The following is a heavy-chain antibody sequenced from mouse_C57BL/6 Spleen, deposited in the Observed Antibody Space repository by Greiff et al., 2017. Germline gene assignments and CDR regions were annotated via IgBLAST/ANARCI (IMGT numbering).Heavy chain of an antibody. D-gene: IGHD1-1*02. J-gene: IGHJ2*01. CDR2: IYPGSGNT. CDR3: ARSEGYGFDY. Sequence: VQLQQSGPELVKPGASVKISCKASGYSFTSYYIHWVKQRPGQGLEWIGWIYPGSGNTKYNEKFKGKATLTADTSSSTAYMQLSSLTSEDSAVYSCARSEGYGFDYWGQGTTLTVSA. CDR1: GYSFTSYY. V-gene: IGHV1-66*01.